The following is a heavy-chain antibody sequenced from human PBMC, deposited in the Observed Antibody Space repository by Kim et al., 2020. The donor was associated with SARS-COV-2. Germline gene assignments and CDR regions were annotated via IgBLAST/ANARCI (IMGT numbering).Heavy chain of an antibody. CDR3: ASGMVATGDFDY. V-gene: IGHV4-59*08. CDR2: IYYSGST. Sequence: SETLSLTCTVSGGSISSYYWSWIRQPPGKGLEWIGYIYYSGSTNYNPSLKSRVTISVDTSKNQFSLKLSSVTAADTAVYYCASGMVATGDFDYWGQGTLVTVSS. CDR1: GGSISSYY. J-gene: IGHJ4*02. D-gene: IGHD5-12*01.